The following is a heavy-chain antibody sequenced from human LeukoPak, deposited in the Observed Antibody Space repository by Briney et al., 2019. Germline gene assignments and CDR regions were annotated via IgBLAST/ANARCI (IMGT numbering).Heavy chain of an antibody. J-gene: IGHJ2*01. Sequence: GGSLRLSCAASGFTFSSYAMSWVRQAPGKGLEWVSAISGSGGSTYYADSVKGRFTISRDNSKNTLYLQMNSLRAEDTAVYYCAKVDCGSPGCRRFDLWGRGTLVTVSS. V-gene: IGHV3-23*01. CDR3: AKVDCGSPGCRRFDL. CDR2: ISGSGGST. CDR1: GFTFSSYA. D-gene: IGHD2-2*01.